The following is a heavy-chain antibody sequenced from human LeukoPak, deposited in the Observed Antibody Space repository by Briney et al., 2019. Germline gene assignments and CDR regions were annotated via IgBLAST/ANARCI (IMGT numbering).Heavy chain of an antibody. J-gene: IGHJ4*02. CDR2: IHPGDSNT. D-gene: IGHD6-19*01. CDR1: GYSFTNYW. Sequence: GESLKISCQGSGYSFTNYWIVWVRQMPGQGLEYMGIIHPGDSNTKYSPSFEGQVIISVDKSISTAYLQWSSLKASDSAIYYCARRRGDTVAGPDYWGQGTLVAVSS. V-gene: IGHV5-51*01. CDR3: ARRRGDTVAGPDY.